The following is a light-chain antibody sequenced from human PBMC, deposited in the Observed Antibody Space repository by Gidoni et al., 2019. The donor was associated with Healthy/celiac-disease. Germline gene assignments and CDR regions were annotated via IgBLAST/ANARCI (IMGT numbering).Light chain of an antibody. J-gene: IGKJ2*01. CDR1: QSVLYSSNNKNY. CDR3: QQYYSTPPMYT. CDR2: WAS. V-gene: IGKV4-1*01. Sequence: DIVMTQSPDPLAVSLGERATINCKSSQSVLYSSNNKNYLAWYQQKPGQPPKLLIYWASTRESGVPDRFSGSGSGTDFTLTISSLQAEDVAVYYCQQYYSTPPMYTFXQXTKLEIK.